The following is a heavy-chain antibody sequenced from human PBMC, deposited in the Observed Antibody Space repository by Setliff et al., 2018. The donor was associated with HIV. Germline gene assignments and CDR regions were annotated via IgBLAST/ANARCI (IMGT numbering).Heavy chain of an antibody. J-gene: IGHJ3*02. Sequence: GGSLRLSCATSGFTFSSYAMSWVRRAPGKGLEWMANIKQDGSEQYYVDSVKGRFTISRDNAKNSLYLQMNSLRAEDTAVYYCARGDFYDSSGYFTDAFDIWGQGTMVTVSS. CDR2: IKQDGSEQ. D-gene: IGHD3-22*01. CDR3: ARGDFYDSSGYFTDAFDI. V-gene: IGHV3-7*03. CDR1: GFTFSSYA.